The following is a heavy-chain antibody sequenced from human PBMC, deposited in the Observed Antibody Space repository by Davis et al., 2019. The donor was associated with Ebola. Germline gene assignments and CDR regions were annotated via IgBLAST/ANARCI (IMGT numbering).Heavy chain of an antibody. J-gene: IGHJ4*02. D-gene: IGHD6-13*01. Sequence: PSETLSLTCTVSGVSITTHFWSWIRQPPGKGLEWIGFIHHGGGANSNPSLKSRVTFSIDTSKSQVSLKLTSVTAADTAVYYCARDGGDSWYGGLDYWGQGTLVTVSS. CDR1: GVSITTHF. CDR3: ARDGGDSWYGGLDY. CDR2: IHHGGGA. V-gene: IGHV4-59*11.